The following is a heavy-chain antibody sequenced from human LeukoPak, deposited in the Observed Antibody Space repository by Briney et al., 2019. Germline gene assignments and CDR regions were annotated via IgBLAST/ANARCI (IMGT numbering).Heavy chain of an antibody. Sequence: GASVKVSCKASGGTFSSYAISWVRQAPGQGLEWMGWINPNSGATNYAQKFQGRVTMTRDMSIITTYMELSRLRSDDTAVYYCARVDNWGLDFWGQGTQVTVSS. J-gene: IGHJ4*02. CDR1: GGTFSSYA. V-gene: IGHV1-2*02. CDR3: ARVDNWGLDF. CDR2: INPNSGAT. D-gene: IGHD3-16*01.